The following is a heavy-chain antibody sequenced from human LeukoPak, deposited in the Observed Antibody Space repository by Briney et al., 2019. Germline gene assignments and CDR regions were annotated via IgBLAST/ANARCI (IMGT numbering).Heavy chain of an antibody. CDR3: ARDSSMVRGVIDSFDL. Sequence: GGSLRLSCAASGFTFSSYWMSWVRQAPGKGLECVANINQDGSEEYYVDSVRGRFTISRDNAKNSLYLQMNSLRAEDTAVYYCARDSSMVRGVIDSFDLWGQGTMVTVSS. CDR2: INQDGSEE. J-gene: IGHJ3*01. D-gene: IGHD3-10*01. CDR1: GFTFSSYW. V-gene: IGHV3-7*01.